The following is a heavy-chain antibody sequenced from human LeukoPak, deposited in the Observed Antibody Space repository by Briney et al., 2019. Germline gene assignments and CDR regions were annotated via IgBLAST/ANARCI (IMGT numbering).Heavy chain of an antibody. CDR3: AKERTPQLGYCSSTSCSDAFDI. J-gene: IGHJ3*02. Sequence: GGSLRLSCAASGFTFSSYEMNWVRQGPGKGLERDSYSSSSGSSRYYADSVKGRFTSSRDNSKNTLYLQMNSLKAEDTAVYYCAKERTPQLGYCSSTSCSDAFDIWGQGTMVTVPS. V-gene: IGHV3-48*03. CDR2: SSSSGSSR. CDR1: GFTFSSYE. D-gene: IGHD2-2*01.